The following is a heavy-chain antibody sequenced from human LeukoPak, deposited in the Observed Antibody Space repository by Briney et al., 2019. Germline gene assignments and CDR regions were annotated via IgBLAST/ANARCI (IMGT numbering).Heavy chain of an antibody. Sequence: SVKVSCKASAYTFTDYYVHWVRQAPGQGLEWMGGIIPIFRTANYAQKFQGRVTITADESTSTAYMELSSLRSEDTAVYYCARALRYYSDSSGYAFDYWGQGTLVTVSS. J-gene: IGHJ4*02. D-gene: IGHD3-22*01. V-gene: IGHV1-69*13. CDR1: AYTFTDYY. CDR3: ARALRYYSDSSGYAFDY. CDR2: IIPIFRTA.